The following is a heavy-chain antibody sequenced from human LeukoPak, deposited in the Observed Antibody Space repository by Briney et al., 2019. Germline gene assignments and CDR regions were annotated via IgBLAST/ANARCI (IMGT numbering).Heavy chain of an antibody. CDR3: AKDLEVVWIQPRGGYFDY. V-gene: IGHV3-66*03. J-gene: IGHJ4*02. Sequence: PGGSLRLSCTASGFTFSTDGMGWVRQAPGKGLDWVSSLDNTGRTYYADSVKGRFTISRDNSKNTLYLQMNSLRAEDTAVYYCAKDLEVVWIQPRGGYFDYWGQGTLVTVSS. D-gene: IGHD5-18*01. CDR2: LDNTGRT. CDR1: GFTFSTDG.